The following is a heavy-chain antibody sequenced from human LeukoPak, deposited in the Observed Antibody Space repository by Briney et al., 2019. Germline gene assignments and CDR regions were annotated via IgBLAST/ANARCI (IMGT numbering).Heavy chain of an antibody. D-gene: IGHD6-13*01. CDR1: GASITNSAYH. V-gene: IGHV4-39*07. CDR2: IFHTGST. Sequence: SETLSLTRTVSGASITNSAYHWAWIRQPPGKGLEWIGSIFHTGSTYHNPSLKSRVTISVDTSKNQFSLKLNSVTAADTAVYYCARDHSSSSEDYWGQGTLVTVSS. CDR3: ARDHSSSSEDY. J-gene: IGHJ4*02.